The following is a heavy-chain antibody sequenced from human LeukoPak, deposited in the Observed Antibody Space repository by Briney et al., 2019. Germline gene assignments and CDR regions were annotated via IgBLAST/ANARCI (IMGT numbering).Heavy chain of an antibody. CDR3: ARVVSSGWYYFDY. CDR1: GYTFTSYY. D-gene: IGHD6-19*01. V-gene: IGHV1-46*01. J-gene: IGHJ4*02. CDR2: INPSGGST. Sequence: ASVKVSCKAYGYTFTSYYMHWVRQAPGQGHEWMGIINPSGGSTSYAQKFQGRVTMTRDTSTSTVYMELSSLRSEDTAVYYCARVVSSGWYYFDYWGQGTLVTVSS.